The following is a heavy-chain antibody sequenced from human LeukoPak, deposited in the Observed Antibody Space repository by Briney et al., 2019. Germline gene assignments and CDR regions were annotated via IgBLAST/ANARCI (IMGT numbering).Heavy chain of an antibody. D-gene: IGHD4-23*01. CDR2: ISSSSSYI. V-gene: IGHV3-21*01. Sequence: GGSLRLSCAASGFTFSNAWMSWVRQAPGKGLEWVSSISSSSSYIYYADSVKGRFTISRDNAKNSLYLQMNSLRAEDTAVYYCAGDSVVDYWGQGTLVTVSS. J-gene: IGHJ4*02. CDR1: GFTFSNAW. CDR3: AGDSVVDY.